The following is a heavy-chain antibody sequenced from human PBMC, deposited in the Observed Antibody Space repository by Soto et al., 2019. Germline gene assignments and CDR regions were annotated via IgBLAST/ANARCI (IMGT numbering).Heavy chain of an antibody. CDR3: ARESLGYCSSTSCSCMDV. J-gene: IGHJ6*02. CDR1: GYTFTGYY. CDR2: INPNSGGT. Sequence: ASVKVSCKASGYTFTGYYMHWVRQAPGQGLEWMGWINPNSGGTNYAQKFQGWVTMTRDTSISTAYMELSRLRSDDTAVYYCARESLGYCSSTSCSCMDVWGQGTTVTVSS. V-gene: IGHV1-2*04. D-gene: IGHD2-2*01.